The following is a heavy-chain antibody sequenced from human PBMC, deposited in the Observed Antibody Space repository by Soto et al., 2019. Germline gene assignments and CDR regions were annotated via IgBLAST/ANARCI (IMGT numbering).Heavy chain of an antibody. CDR3: VGEVASGY. D-gene: IGHD2-21*01. Sequence: QVQLVESWGGVVQPGRSLRLSCAASGVTLSNFGMHGVRQSPGKVLEWVAVISRDGSTMLYADSVKGRFTISRDSSRNTLYLQMNSLRAEDTAVYHCVGEVASGYWGQGTLVTVSS. CDR2: ISRDGSTM. J-gene: IGHJ4*02. V-gene: IGHV3-30*03. CDR1: GVTLSNFG.